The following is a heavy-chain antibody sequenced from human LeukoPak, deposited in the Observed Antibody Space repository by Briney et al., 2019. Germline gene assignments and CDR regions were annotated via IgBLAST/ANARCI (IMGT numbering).Heavy chain of an antibody. CDR2: INPNRGET. J-gene: IGHJ4*02. V-gene: IGHV1-2*02. CDR3: VRSPTSGTYYNRPYYFDY. D-gene: IGHD3-10*01. CDR1: GYTFTAYL. Sequence: ASVKVSCEASGYTFTAYLLHWVRQAPGQGLEWMGWINPNRGETDYAQNFQGRVTMTRDTSINTAYMDLNRLRPDDTAVYYCVRSPTSGTYYNRPYYFDYWGQGTLVTVSS.